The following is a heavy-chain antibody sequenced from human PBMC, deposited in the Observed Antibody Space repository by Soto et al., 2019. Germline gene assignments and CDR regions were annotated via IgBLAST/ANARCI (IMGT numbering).Heavy chain of an antibody. D-gene: IGHD1-20*01. J-gene: IGHJ6*02. V-gene: IGHV3-74*01. CDR1: GFTFSNYW. CDR3: ARLYISDV. CDR2: INSDGSST. Sequence: EVQLVESGGGLVQPGGSLRLSCAASGFTFSNYWMHWVRQVPGKGLVWVSRINSDGSSTSYADSVKGRFTISRDNAKNTLHLKMNSLRAEDTAVDYCARLYISDVWGQGTTVTVSS.